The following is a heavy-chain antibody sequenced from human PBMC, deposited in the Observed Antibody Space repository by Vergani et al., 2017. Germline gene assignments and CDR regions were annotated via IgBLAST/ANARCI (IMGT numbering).Heavy chain of an antibody. CDR3: ASGGHGSENGGALQL. CDR2: IYPGDSEV. D-gene: IGHD3-10*01. J-gene: IGHJ3*01. Sequence: EKPLVQSGSETKKPGESLKISCQAFGYIFSNFWIGWVRQRPGRGLEWMGIIYPGDSEVKSNPTFRGQVIFSVDTSVNTAYLQWRSLQAPDTATHFCASGGHGSENGGALQLWGQGTNITVSS. CDR1: GYIFSNFW. V-gene: IGHV5-51*01.